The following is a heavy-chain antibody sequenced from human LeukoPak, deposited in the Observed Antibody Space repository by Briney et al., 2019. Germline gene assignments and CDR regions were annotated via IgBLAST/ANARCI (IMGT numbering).Heavy chain of an antibody. D-gene: IGHD5-12*01. J-gene: IGHJ4*02. V-gene: IGHV3-30*04. CDR2: ISYDGSNK. Sequence: GGSLRLSCAASGFTFSGYAMHWVRQAPGKGLEWVAVISYDGSNKYYADSVKGRFTISRDNSKNTLYLQMNSLRAEDTAVYYCARVRGSYDYSYYFDYWGQGTLVTVSS. CDR3: ARVRGSYDYSYYFDY. CDR1: GFTFSGYA.